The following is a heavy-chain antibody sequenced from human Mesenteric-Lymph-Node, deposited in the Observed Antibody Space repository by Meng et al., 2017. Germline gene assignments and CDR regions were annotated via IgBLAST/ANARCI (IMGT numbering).Heavy chain of an antibody. CDR1: GYNFTNYW. V-gene: IGHV5-51*01. J-gene: IGHJ4*02. Sequence: GESLKISCKGSGYNFTNYWIGWVRQMPGKGLEWMGIIYPDDSDTRYSPSFQGQVTISADKSITTAYLQWSSLKASDTAMYYCARRSEGYCSGNNCYAGYFFDYWGQGTLVTVSS. CDR3: ARRSEGYCSGNNCYAGYFFDY. CDR2: IYPDDSDT. D-gene: IGHD2-2*01.